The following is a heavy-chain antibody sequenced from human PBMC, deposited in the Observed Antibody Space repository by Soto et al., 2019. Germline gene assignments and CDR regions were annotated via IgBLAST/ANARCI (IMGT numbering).Heavy chain of an antibody. V-gene: IGHV4-4*02. J-gene: IGHJ4*02. CDR2: IYHSGTT. Sequence: QVQLQESGPGLVKPSGTLSLTCVVSGASISSNNWWSWVRQPPGKGLEWIGEIYHSGTTSCNPSLKSRVTMSVDKSKNQCSLKVTSVTAADTAVYFCAKDGSGHPYYSDNWGQGTLVTVSS. CDR3: AKDGSGHPYYSDN. D-gene: IGHD2-15*01. CDR1: GASISSNNW.